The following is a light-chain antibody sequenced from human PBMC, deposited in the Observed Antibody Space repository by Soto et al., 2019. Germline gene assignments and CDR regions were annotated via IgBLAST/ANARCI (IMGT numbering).Light chain of an antibody. J-gene: IGKJ1*01. CDR2: GAS. V-gene: IGKV3-20*01. Sequence: MLLPHARAPMSLCAGERATRSCRASQSVSGYYLAWYQQKPGQAPRLLIYGASSRATGSPYRFSGSGSGTDFTLTISSLEPEDFAVYYGQQYGSSGTFGQGTKVDI. CDR1: QSVSGYY. CDR3: QQYGSSGT.